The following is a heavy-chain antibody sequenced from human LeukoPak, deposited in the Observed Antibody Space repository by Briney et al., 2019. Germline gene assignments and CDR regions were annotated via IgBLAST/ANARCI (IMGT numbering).Heavy chain of an antibody. CDR1: GFTFSNAW. CDR3: TTEARYYYDSSGYFRS. V-gene: IGHV3-15*01. Sequence: GGTLRLSCAASGFTFSNAWMSWVRQAPGKGLEWVGRIKSKTDGGTTDYAAPVKGRFTISRDDSKNTLYLQMNSLKTEDTAVYYCTTEARYYYDSSGYFRSWGQADPATVSS. J-gene: IGHJ5*02. CDR2: IKSKTDGGTT. D-gene: IGHD3-22*01.